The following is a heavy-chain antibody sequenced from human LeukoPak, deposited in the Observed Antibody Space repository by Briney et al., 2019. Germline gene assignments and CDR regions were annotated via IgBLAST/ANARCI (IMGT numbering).Heavy chain of an antibody. J-gene: IGHJ4*02. V-gene: IGHV3-21*01. CDR3: VRDDCSSSSCPFDF. CDR2: ISSNGNYI. D-gene: IGHD2-2*01. Sequence: GGSLRLSCAASGFTFSLYTMNWVRQAPGKGLEWVSSISSNGNYIHYADSVKGRFTISRDNAKTSVYLEMNSLGAEDTGLYFCVRDDCSSSSCPFDFWGQGVLLTVSS. CDR1: GFTFSLYT.